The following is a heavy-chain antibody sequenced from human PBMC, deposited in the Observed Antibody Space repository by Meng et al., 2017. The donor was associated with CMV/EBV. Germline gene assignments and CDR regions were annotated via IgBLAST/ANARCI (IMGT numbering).Heavy chain of an antibody. CDR1: GFTIRRYG. Sequence: SGFTIRRYGTNGVGRAPGKGLVGVAAIYGDGGSAYSASSVKDRFTISRENSRNTLFLQMNSLSADYTAVYYCAKLLLTADIRCDFDNWGQGTMVTVSS. D-gene: IGHD2-2*01. CDR3: AKLLLTADIRCDFDN. J-gene: IGHJ3*02. V-gene: IGHV3-23*01. CDR2: IYGDGGSA.